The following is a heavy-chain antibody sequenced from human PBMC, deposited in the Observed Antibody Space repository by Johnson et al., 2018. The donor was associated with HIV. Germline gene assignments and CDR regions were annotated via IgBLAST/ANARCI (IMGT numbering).Heavy chain of an antibody. Sequence: EQLVESGGGLVQPGGSLRLSCAASGFTVSDNYITWVRQAPGKGLEWVSIIYSGGTTYYADTVKGRFTISRDNSKNSLYLQMNSLRAEDTAVYYCAREMAWEDAFDVWGQGTMVTVSS. CDR3: AREMAWEDAFDV. D-gene: IGHD5-24*01. J-gene: IGHJ3*01. CDR1: GFTVSDNY. V-gene: IGHV3-66*01. CDR2: IYSGGTT.